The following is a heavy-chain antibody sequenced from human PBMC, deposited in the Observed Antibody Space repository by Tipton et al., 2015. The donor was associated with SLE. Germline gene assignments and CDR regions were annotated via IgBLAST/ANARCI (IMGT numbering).Heavy chain of an antibody. CDR1: GGSISSYS. D-gene: IGHD2-2*01. CDR2: IYHSGST. CDR3: ARYCSSTSCNSQYYFDY. Sequence: TLSLTCTVSGGSISSYSWSWIRQPPGKGLEWIGYIYHSGSTYYNPSLKGRVTISVDRSKNQFSLKLSSVTAADTAVYYCARYCSSTSCNSQYYFDYWGQGTLVTVSS. V-gene: IGHV4-30-2*01. J-gene: IGHJ4*02.